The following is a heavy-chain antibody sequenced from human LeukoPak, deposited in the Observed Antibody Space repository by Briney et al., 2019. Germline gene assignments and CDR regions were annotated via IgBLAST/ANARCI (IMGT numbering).Heavy chain of an antibody. CDR2: ISAYNGNT. D-gene: IGHD3-3*01. Sequence: ASLKVSCKASGYTFTSYGISWVRQAPGQGLEWMGWISAYNGNTNYAQKLQGRVTMTTDTSTSTAYMELRSLRSDDTAVYYCARELDTIFGVVIVGAFDIWGQGTMVTVSS. J-gene: IGHJ3*02. CDR1: GYTFTSYG. CDR3: ARELDTIFGVVIVGAFDI. V-gene: IGHV1-18*01.